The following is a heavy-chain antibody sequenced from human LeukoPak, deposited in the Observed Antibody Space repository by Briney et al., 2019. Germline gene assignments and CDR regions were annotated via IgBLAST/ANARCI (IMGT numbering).Heavy chain of an antibody. CDR2: IYTSGST. J-gene: IGHJ3*02. CDR3: ARYRTTIFGVAFSHAFDI. V-gene: IGHV4-61*02. Sequence: KTSQTLSLTCTVSGGSISSGSYYWSWIRQPAGKGLEWIVRIYTSGSTNYNPSLKSRVPISVDTSKNQFSLKLSSVTAADTAVYYCARYRTTIFGVAFSHAFDIWGQGTMVTVSS. D-gene: IGHD3-3*01. CDR1: GGSISSGSYY.